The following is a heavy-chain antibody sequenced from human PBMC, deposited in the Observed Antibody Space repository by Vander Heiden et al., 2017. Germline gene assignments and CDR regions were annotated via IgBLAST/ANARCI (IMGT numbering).Heavy chain of an antibody. V-gene: IGHV1-69*01. CDR1: GGTFSSYA. Sequence: QVQLVQSGAEVKKPGSSVKVYCKASGGTFSSYAISWVRQAPGQGLEWMGGIIPIFVTANYAQKFQGRVTITADESTSTAYMELSSLRSEDTAVYYCARLGYCSGGSCYSLGLYAFDIWGQGTMVTVSS. J-gene: IGHJ3*02. CDR3: ARLGYCSGGSCYSLGLYAFDI. CDR2: IIPIFVTA. D-gene: IGHD2-15*01.